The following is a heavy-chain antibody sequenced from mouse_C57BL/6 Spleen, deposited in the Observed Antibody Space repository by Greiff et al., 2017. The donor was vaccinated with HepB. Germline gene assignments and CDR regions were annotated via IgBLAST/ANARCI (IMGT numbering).Heavy chain of an antibody. CDR2: ISDGGSYT. J-gene: IGHJ2*01. D-gene: IGHD2-2*01. CDR1: GFTFSSYA. Sequence: VQLKESGGGLVKPGGSLKLSCAASGFTFSSYAMSWVRQTPEKRLEWVATISDGGSYTYYPDNVKGRFTISRDNAKNNLYLQMSHLKSEDTAMYYCARDGMVTTGEYFDYWGQGTTLTVSS. CDR3: ARDGMVTTGEYFDY. V-gene: IGHV5-4*01.